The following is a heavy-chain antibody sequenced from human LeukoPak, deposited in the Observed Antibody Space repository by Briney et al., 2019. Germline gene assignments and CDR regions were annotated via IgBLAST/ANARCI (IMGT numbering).Heavy chain of an antibody. Sequence: PSETLSLTCTVSGGSISSSSFYWGWIRQPPGKGLEWIGTIYYSGSTYYNPSLKSRVTISVDTSKNQFSLKLSSVTAADTAVYYCARHGSYEYCSSNSCFNWFDPWGQGTLVTVSS. V-gene: IGHV4-39*01. CDR1: GGSISSSSFY. D-gene: IGHD2-2*01. CDR3: ARHGSYEYCSSNSCFNWFDP. CDR2: IYYSGST. J-gene: IGHJ5*02.